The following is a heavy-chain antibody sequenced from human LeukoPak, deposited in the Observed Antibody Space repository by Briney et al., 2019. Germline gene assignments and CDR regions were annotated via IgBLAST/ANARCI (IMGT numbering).Heavy chain of an antibody. D-gene: IGHD4/OR15-4a*01. CDR2: ISGSGGST. Sequence: PGASLRLSCAASGFTFSSSAMSWVRQAPGKGLEWVSAISGSGGSTYYADSVKGRFTISRDNSKNTLYLQMNSLRAEDTAVYYCAKELCLRCFLDYWGQGTLVTVSS. CDR3: AKELCLRCFLDY. V-gene: IGHV3-23*01. CDR1: GFTFSSSA. J-gene: IGHJ4*02.